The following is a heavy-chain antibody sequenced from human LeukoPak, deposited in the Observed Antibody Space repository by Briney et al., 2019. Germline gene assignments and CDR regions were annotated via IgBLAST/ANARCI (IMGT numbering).Heavy chain of an antibody. J-gene: IGHJ4*02. CDR1: GFSFSSFG. V-gene: IGHV3-30*18. D-gene: IGHD3-22*01. Sequence: GRSLRLSCAASGFSFSSFGIHWVRQAPGKGLEWVAVISYDGSNKYYADSVKGRFTISRDNSKNTLYLQMNSLRAEDTAVYYCAKPLVGSSGYYYGIGYWGQGTLVTVSS. CDR2: ISYDGSNK. CDR3: AKPLVGSSGYYYGIGY.